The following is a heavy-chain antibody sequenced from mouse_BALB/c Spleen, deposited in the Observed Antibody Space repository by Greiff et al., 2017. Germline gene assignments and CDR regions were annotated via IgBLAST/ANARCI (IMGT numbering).Heavy chain of an antibody. CDR1: GYTFTDYY. V-gene: IGHV1-77*01. CDR3: ARSGDGYPPYAMDY. Sequence: VQLQQSGAELARPGASVKLSCKASGYTFTDYYINWVKQRTGQGLEWIGEIYPGSGNTYYNEKFKGKATLTADKSSSTAYMQLSSLTSEDSAVYVCARSGDGYPPYAMDYWGQGTSVTVSA. CDR2: IYPGSGNT. J-gene: IGHJ4*01. D-gene: IGHD2-3*01.